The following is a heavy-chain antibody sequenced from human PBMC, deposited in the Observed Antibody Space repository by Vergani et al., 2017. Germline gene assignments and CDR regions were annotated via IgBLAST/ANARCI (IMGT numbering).Heavy chain of an antibody. CDR3: ARDQEGYCSSTSCYWGWYFDL. D-gene: IGHD2-2*01. CDR1: GGTFSSYA. V-gene: IGHV1-69*13. J-gene: IGHJ2*01. Sequence: QVQLVQSGAEVKKPGSSVKVSCKASGGTFSSYAISWVRQAPGQGLEWMGRIIPLFGTANYAQKFQGRVTITADESTSTAYMELSSLRSEDTAVYYCARDQEGYCSSTSCYWGWYFDLWGRGTLVTVSS. CDR2: IIPLFGTA.